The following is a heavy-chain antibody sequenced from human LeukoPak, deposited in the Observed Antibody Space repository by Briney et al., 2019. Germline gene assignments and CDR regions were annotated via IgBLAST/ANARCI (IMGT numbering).Heavy chain of an antibody. V-gene: IGHV1-2*06. CDR1: GYTFTGYN. Sequence: ASVKVSCKASGYTFTGYNMHWVRQAPGQGLEWMGRINANSGGTNYAQKIQGRVTITRDTEIRTAYMELSRLTSDDTALYYCAREPTVTTGGYYYYYMAVWGKGTTVTVSS. CDR3: AREPTVTTGGYYYYYMAV. J-gene: IGHJ6*03. CDR2: INANSGGT. D-gene: IGHD4-11*01.